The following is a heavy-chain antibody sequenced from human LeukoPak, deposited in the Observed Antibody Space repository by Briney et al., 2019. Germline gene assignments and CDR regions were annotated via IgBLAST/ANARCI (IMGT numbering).Heavy chain of an antibody. CDR1: GFTFSSHW. D-gene: IGHD3-10*01. CDR2: INSDGSST. Sequence: PGGSLRLSCAASGFTFSSHWMHWVRQAPGKGLVWVSRINSDGSSTSYADSVKGRFTIFRDNAKNTLYLQMNSLRVEDTAVYYCAREWSGFGELPDYWGQGTLVTVSS. J-gene: IGHJ4*02. CDR3: AREWSGFGELPDY. V-gene: IGHV3-74*01.